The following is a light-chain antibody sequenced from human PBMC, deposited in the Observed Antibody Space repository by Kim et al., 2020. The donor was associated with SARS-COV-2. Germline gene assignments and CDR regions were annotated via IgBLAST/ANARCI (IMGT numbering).Light chain of an antibody. Sequence: VSPEQTASFTCSGDKLGDKSFSWYQQRSGQSPVFVMYQDIKRPSGIPERFSGSNAGNTATLTISETRTMDEADYYGQAWDSSTWVFGGGTKLTVL. CDR3: QAWDSSTWV. V-gene: IGLV3-1*01. CDR2: QDI. J-gene: IGLJ3*02. CDR1: KLGDKS.